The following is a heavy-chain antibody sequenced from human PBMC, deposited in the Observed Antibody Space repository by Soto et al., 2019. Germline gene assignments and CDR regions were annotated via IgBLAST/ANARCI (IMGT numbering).Heavy chain of an antibody. D-gene: IGHD5-18*01. Sequence: GGSLRLSCAASGFTFSSYAMHWVRQAPGKGLEWVAVISYDGSKKYYADSVKGRFTISRDNSKNTLYLQMNSLRAEDTAVYYCARDTVDTNLSFDYWGQGTLVTVSS. J-gene: IGHJ4*02. CDR2: ISYDGSKK. CDR3: ARDTVDTNLSFDY. V-gene: IGHV3-30-3*01. CDR1: GFTFSSYA.